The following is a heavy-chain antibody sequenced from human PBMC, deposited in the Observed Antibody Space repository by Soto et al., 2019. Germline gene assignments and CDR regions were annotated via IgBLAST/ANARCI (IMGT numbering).Heavy chain of an antibody. D-gene: IGHD3-10*01. CDR1: GGSISSGGYY. CDR2: IYYSGST. J-gene: IGHJ4*02. CDR3: ARLYLVRGVIYYFDY. Sequence: LSLTCTVSGGSISSGGYYWSWIRQHPGKGLEWIGYIYYSGSTYYNPSLKSRVTISVDTSKNQFSLKLSSVTAADTAVYYCARLYLVRGVIYYFDYWGQGTLVTVSS. V-gene: IGHV4-31*03.